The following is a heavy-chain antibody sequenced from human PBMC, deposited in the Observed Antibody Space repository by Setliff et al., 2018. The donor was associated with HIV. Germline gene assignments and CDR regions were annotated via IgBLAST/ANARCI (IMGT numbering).Heavy chain of an antibody. J-gene: IGHJ6*02. CDR3: VRDTFDGRSYYGWDV. Sequence: PGGSLRLSCAASGLTFSTSWMQWVRQSPGEGLLWVARLNLEANYIHYADSVKGRFTISRDIAKNTLYLQMNSLRTEDTAVYYCVRDTFDGRSYYGWDVWGQGTTVTVS. CDR2: LNLEANYI. CDR1: GLTFSTSW. D-gene: IGHD3-9*01. V-gene: IGHV3-74*01.